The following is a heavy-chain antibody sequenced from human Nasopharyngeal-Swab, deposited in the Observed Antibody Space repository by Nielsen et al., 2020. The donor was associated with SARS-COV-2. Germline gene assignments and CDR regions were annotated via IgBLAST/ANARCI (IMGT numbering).Heavy chain of an antibody. D-gene: IGHD3-16*02. J-gene: IGHJ6*02. CDR3: ARVALGSYLRGRGMDV. V-gene: IGHV4-59*13. Sequence: SETLSPTCTVSNGSINSYYWSWIRQPPGKGLEWIGYIYFSGSTSYNPSLKSRVTMSVDTSKNQFSLNLTSVTAADTAVYYCARVALGSYLRGRGMDVWGQGTTVTVSS. CDR2: IYFSGST. CDR1: NGSINSYY.